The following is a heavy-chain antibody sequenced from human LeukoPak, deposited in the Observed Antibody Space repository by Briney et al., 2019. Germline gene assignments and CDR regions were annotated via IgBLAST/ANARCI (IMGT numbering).Heavy chain of an antibody. CDR2: INPSSGST. V-gene: IGHV1-46*01. CDR3: ARGRGYSGYSSIYYFDY. Sequence: GASVKVSCKASGYTFTSHYMHWVRQAPGQGLEWMGIINPSSGSTSYAQNFQGRVTMTRDTSTSTVYMELSSLRSEDTAVYSCARGRGYSGYSSIYYFDYWGQGTLVTVSS. CDR1: GYTFTSHY. J-gene: IGHJ4*02. D-gene: IGHD5-12*01.